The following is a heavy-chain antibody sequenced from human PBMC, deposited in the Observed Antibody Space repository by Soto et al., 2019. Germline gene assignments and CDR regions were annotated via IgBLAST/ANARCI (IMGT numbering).Heavy chain of an antibody. D-gene: IGHD2-15*01. CDR2: IYHSGST. CDR3: AGDQTICSGDSCYEYYFDY. J-gene: IGHJ4*02. Sequence: QLQLQESGSGLVKPSQTLSLTCAVSGDSISSGGYSWSWIRQPPGKGLEWIGYIYHSGSTYYNPALNSRVTISVDWSRYQFSPKLSAVTAADTAVYYCAGDQTICSGDSCYEYYFDYWGQGILVTVFS. V-gene: IGHV4-30-2*01. CDR1: GDSISSGGYS.